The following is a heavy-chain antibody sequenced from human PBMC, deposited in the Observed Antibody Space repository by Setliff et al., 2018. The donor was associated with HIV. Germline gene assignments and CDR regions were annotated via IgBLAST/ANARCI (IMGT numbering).Heavy chain of an antibody. V-gene: IGHV4-59*01. J-gene: IGHJ4*02. CDR2: ITDSGNT. Sequence: SETLSLTCNVSGASISSYYWTWIRQSPGNRLEWLGYITDSGNTNYNPSLRRRVTISADTSKNQVSLRLRSVTAADTAVYFCAKSSPSIGYISDHWGQGTLVTVSS. CDR1: GASISSYY. D-gene: IGHD5-12*01. CDR3: AKSSPSIGYISDH.